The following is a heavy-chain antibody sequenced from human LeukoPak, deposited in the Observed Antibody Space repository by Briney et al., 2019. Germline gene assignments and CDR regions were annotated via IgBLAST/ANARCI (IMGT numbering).Heavy chain of an antibody. J-gene: IGHJ4*02. D-gene: IGHD3-22*01. CDR2: MSYSGSS. V-gene: IGHV4-59*01. Sequence: SETLSLTCSVSGDSISSYYWSWIRQPPGKGLEWIGYMSYSGSSNYNPSLRSRVTISVDASKKQFSLKLSSVTAADTAVYYCARDGYSDSSGYDYPPSVWGQGTLVTVSS. CDR3: ARDGYSDSSGYDYPPSV. CDR1: GDSISSYY.